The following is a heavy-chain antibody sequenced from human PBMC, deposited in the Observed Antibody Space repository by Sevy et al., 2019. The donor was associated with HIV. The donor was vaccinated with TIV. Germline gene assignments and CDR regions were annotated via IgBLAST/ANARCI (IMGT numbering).Heavy chain of an antibody. V-gene: IGHV3-53*01. J-gene: IGHJ4*01. CDR3: ARYDGSRGIDY. D-gene: IGHD6-13*01. CDR2: IYSGGST. CDR1: GFTVTSNY. Sequence: GGSLRLSCAASGFTVTSNYMSWVRQAPGKGLEWVSVIYSGGSTYYAGSVKGRFTISSDNSKNTLYLQMNSLRAEDTAVYYCARYDGSRGIDYWGHGTLVTVSS.